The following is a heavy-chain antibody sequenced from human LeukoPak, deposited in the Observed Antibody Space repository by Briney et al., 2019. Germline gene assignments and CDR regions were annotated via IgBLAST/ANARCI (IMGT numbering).Heavy chain of an antibody. CDR1: GFTFSNYA. CDR2: ISGNGGAT. J-gene: IGHJ4*02. V-gene: IGHV3-23*01. CDR3: AKEHYYGGSGLRANDH. Sequence: GGSLRLSCAASGFTFSNYAMSWVRQAPGKGLEWVSAISGNGGATFYADSVKGRFTISRGNSQNTLSLQMNSLRAEDTALYYCAKEHYYGGSGLRANDHWGQGTLVTVSS. D-gene: IGHD3-22*01.